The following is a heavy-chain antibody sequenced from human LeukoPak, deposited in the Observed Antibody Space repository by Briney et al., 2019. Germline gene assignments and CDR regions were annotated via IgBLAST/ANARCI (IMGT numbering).Heavy chain of an antibody. J-gene: IGHJ4*02. Sequence: PGRSLRLSYAASGFTFSSYGMHWVRQAPGKGLEWVAVISYDGSNKYYADSVKRRFTISRDNSKNTLYLQMNRLRAEDTAVYYCAKEGRRYSSGWSLDYWGQGTLVTVSS. CDR3: AKEGRRYSSGWSLDY. D-gene: IGHD6-19*01. CDR2: ISYDGSNK. V-gene: IGHV3-30*18. CDR1: GFTFSSYG.